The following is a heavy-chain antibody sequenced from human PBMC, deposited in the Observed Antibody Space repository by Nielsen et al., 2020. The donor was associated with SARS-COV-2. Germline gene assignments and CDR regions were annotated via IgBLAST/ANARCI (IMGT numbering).Heavy chain of an antibody. CDR1: GFTFSSYG. Sequence: SCAASGFTFSSYGMHWVRQAPGKGLEWVAVIWYDGSNKYYADSVKGRFTISRDNSKNTLYLQMNSLRAEDTAVYYCASDMITFGGVIPSDYWGQGTLVTVSS. CDR3: ASDMITFGGVIPSDY. CDR2: IWYDGSNK. V-gene: IGHV3-33*01. D-gene: IGHD3-16*02. J-gene: IGHJ4*02.